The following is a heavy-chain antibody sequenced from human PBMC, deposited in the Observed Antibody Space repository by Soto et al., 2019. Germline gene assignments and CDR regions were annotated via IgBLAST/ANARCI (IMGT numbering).Heavy chain of an antibody. V-gene: IGHV3-23*01. J-gene: IGHJ3*02. D-gene: IGHD1-1*01. CDR1: GFTFSSYA. CDR2: ISGSGGST. Sequence: EVQLLESGGGLVQPGGSLRLSCAASGFTFSSYAMSWVRQAPGKGLEWVSAISGSGGSTYYADSVKGRFTISRDNSKNTLYLQMNSLRAEDTAVYYCAKGALDSSPWNDEAAFDIWGQGTMVTVSS. CDR3: AKGALDSSPWNDEAAFDI.